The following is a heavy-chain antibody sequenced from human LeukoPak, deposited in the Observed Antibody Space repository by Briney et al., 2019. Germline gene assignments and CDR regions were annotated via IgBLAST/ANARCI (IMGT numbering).Heavy chain of an antibody. CDR3: AGVRHVDPSSSWRILFDY. D-gene: IGHD6-13*01. CDR2: INTNTGNP. CDR1: GYTFTSYA. J-gene: IGHJ4*02. Sequence: GASVKVSCKASGYTFTSYAMNWVRQAPGQGLEWMGWINTNTGNPTYAQGFTGRFVFSLDTSVSTAYLQISSLKAEDTAVYYCAGVRHVDPSSSWRILFDYWGQGTLVTVSS. V-gene: IGHV7-4-1*02.